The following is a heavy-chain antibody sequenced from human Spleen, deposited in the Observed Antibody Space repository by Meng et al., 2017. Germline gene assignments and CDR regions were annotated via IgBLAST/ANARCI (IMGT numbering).Heavy chain of an antibody. CDR2: IGQDGSKK. D-gene: IGHD2-8*01. CDR1: GFTFSSYE. CDR3: ARDHGVSDTNNWDLDL. Sequence: GESLKISCAASGFTFSSYEMNWVRQAPGKGLEWLADIGQDGSKKFYVDSVKGRFTISRDNTRNSLYLQMDSLRVEDTGEYYCARDHGVSDTNNWDLDLWGRGTLVTVSS. V-gene: IGHV3-7*01. J-gene: IGHJ2*01.